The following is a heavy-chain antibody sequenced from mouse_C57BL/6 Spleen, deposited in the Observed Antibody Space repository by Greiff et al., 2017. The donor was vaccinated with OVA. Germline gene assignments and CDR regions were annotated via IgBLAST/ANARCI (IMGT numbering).Heavy chain of an antibody. V-gene: IGHV2-2*01. D-gene: IGHD2-1*01. CDR1: GFSFTSYG. CDR3: ARNEDYYSWFAY. Sequence: VQLQQSGPGLVQPSQSLSITCTVSGFSFTSYGVHWVRQSPGKGLEWLGVIWSGGSTDYNAAFISRLSISKDNSKSQVFFKMNSLQADDTAIYYCARNEDYYSWFAYWGQGTLVTVSA. CDR2: IWSGGST. J-gene: IGHJ3*01.